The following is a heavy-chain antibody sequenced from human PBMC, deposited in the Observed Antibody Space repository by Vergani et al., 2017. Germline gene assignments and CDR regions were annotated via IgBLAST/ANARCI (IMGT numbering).Heavy chain of an antibody. CDR3: ARAYCSGGSCYQPIRPGYGMDV. J-gene: IGHJ6*02. V-gene: IGHV7-4-1*02. D-gene: IGHD2-15*01. CDR2: INTNTGNP. CDR1: GYTFTSYA. Sequence: VQLVQSGSELTTPGASVKVSCKASGYTFTSYAMLWVRQSPGQGLEWMGWINTNTGNPTYAQGFTGRFVFSMNTSVSTAYLQVSSLKAEDTAVYYCARAYCSGGSCYQPIRPGYGMDVWGQGTTVTVSS.